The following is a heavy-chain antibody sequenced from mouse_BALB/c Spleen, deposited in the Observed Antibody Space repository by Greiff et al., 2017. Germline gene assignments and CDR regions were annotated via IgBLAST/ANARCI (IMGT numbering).Heavy chain of an antibody. CDR1: GYAFSSSW. Sequence: QVQLKQSGPELVKPGASVKISCKASGYAFSSSWMNWVKQRPGQGLEWIGRIYPGDGDTNYNGKFKGKATLTADKSSSTAYMQLSSLTSVDSAVYFCARDSTAWFAYWGQGTLVTVSA. D-gene: IGHD1-1*01. CDR2: IYPGDGDT. V-gene: IGHV1-82*01. CDR3: ARDSTAWFAY. J-gene: IGHJ3*01.